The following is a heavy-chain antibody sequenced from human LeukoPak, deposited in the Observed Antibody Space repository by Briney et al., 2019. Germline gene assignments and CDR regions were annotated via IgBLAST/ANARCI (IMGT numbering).Heavy chain of an antibody. CDR2: ISYDGSNK. D-gene: IGHD3-10*01. CDR3: ARYFLTRVRAPYGMDV. CDR1: GLTFSSYA. Sequence: PGRSLRLSCAASGLTFSSYAMHWVRQAPGKGLEWVAVISYDGSNKYYADSVKGRFTISRDNSKNTLYLQMNSLRAEDTAVYYCARYFLTRVRAPYGMDVGGQGTTVTV. V-gene: IGHV3-30-3*01. J-gene: IGHJ6*02.